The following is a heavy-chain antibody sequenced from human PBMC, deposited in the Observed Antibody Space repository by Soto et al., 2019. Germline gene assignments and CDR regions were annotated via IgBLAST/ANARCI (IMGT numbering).Heavy chain of an antibody. Sequence: GGSLRLSCAASGFTFSSYAMSWVRQAPGKGLEWVSAISGSGGSTYYADSVKGRFTISRDNSKNTLYLQMNSLRAEDTAVYYCAKARYCSGGSCYGWDAFDIWGQGTMVTVSS. CDR2: ISGSGGST. D-gene: IGHD2-15*01. CDR3: AKARYCSGGSCYGWDAFDI. CDR1: GFTFSSYA. V-gene: IGHV3-23*01. J-gene: IGHJ3*02.